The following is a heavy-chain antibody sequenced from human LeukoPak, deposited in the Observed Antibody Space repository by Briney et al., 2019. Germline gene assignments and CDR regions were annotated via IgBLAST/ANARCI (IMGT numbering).Heavy chain of an antibody. CDR2: ISGSGGST. V-gene: IGHV3-23*01. Sequence: GGSLRLSCAASGFTFSSYAMSWVRQAPGKGLEWVSAISGSGGSTYYADSVRGRFTISRDNSKNTLYLQMNSLRAEDTAVYYCAKELDGYNYLGTDYWGQGTLVTVSS. CDR3: AKELDGYNYLGTDY. D-gene: IGHD5-12*01. J-gene: IGHJ4*02. CDR1: GFTFSSYA.